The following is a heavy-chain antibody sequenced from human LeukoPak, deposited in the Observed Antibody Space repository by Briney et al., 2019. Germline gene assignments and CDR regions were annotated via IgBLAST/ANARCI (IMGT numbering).Heavy chain of an antibody. V-gene: IGHV3-21*01. J-gene: IGHJ4*02. Sequence: SGGSLRLSCAASGFTFSSYSMNWVRQAPGKGLEWVSSISSSSSYIYYADSVKGRFTISRDNAKNSLYLQMNSLRAEDTAEYYCARDCSTVTTSGCYYWGQGTLVTVSS. CDR2: ISSSSSYI. CDR3: ARDCSTVTTSGCYY. D-gene: IGHD4-17*01. CDR1: GFTFSSYS.